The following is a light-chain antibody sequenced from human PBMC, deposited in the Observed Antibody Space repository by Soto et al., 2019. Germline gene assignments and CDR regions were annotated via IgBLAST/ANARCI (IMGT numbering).Light chain of an antibody. CDR2: GNY. J-gene: IGLJ1*01. CDR1: SSNIGAGYD. Sequence: QSVLTQPPSVSGAPGQRVTISCTGSSSNIGAGYDVHWYQQLPGTAPKLLIYGNYNRPSGVPDRFSGSQSGTSASLAITGLQAEEEADYSPQSYENGVGAFYVFGSGTRATVL. CDR3: QSYENGVGAFYV. V-gene: IGLV1-40*01.